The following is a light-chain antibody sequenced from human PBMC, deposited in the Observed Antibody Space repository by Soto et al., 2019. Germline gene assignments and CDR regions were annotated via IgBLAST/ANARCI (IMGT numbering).Light chain of an antibody. V-gene: IGKV3-15*01. Sequence: EIVMTQSPATLSVSPGEGATLSCRASQSISSNLAWYRQKPCQAPRLLIYGASTRATGIPARFSGSGSGTEFTLTISSLQSEDFAVYYCQHYNNWSPWTFGQGTKVEIK. CDR2: GAS. J-gene: IGKJ1*01. CDR1: QSISSN. CDR3: QHYNNWSPWT.